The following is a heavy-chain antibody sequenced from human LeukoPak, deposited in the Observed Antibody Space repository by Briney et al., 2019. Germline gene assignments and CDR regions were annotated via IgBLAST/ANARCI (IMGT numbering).Heavy chain of an antibody. CDR2: IIPILGIA. CDR1: GGTFSSYA. CDR3: ARGGSTMIVSGYYYYGMDV. Sequence: ASVKVSRKASGGTFSSYAISWVRQAPGQGLEWMGRIIPILGIANYAQKFQGRVTITADKSTSTAYMELSSLRSEDTAVYYCARGGSTMIVSGYYYYGMDVWGQGTTVTVSS. D-gene: IGHD3-22*01. J-gene: IGHJ6*02. V-gene: IGHV1-69*04.